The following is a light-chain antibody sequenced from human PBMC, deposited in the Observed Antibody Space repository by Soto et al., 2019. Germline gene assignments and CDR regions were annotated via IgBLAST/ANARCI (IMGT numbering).Light chain of an antibody. Sequence: DIQMTQSPSTLSASVGDRVTITCRASQSISSWLAWYQQKPGKAPKLLIYKASSLESGVPSRFSGSGSGTEFTRTISSLQPDDFATYYCQQYNMYPTWTFGQGTKVEIK. CDR3: QQYNMYPTWT. CDR1: QSISSW. CDR2: KAS. V-gene: IGKV1-5*03. J-gene: IGKJ1*01.